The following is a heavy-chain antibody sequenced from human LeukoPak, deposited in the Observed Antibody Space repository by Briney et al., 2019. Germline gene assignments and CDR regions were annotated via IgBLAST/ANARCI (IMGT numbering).Heavy chain of an antibody. V-gene: IGHV3-7*01. CDR2: IKQDGSEK. D-gene: IGHD6-13*01. Sequence: TGGSLRLSCAASGFTFSSYWMSWVRQAPGKGLEWVANIKQDGSEKTYVDSVRGRFTISRDNAKNSLYLQVNSLRAEDTAVYYCARTLIAAADVFDYWGQGTLVTVSS. J-gene: IGHJ4*02. CDR1: GFTFSSYW. CDR3: ARTLIAAADVFDY.